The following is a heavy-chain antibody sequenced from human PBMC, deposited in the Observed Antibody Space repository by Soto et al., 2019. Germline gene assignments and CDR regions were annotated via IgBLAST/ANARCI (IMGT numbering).Heavy chain of an antibody. J-gene: IGHJ4*02. D-gene: IGHD3-22*01. V-gene: IGHV1-69*02. CDR3: ARSLLGDYYDSDGLDN. Sequence: QVQLVQSGTEVKKPGSSVTVSCKASGGPYSKYSISWVRQAPGQGLEGRGRIIPIFDITNYAQKFQGRVTITADKSTSTVYMDLSSLRSEDTAVYYCARSLLGDYYDSDGLDNWGQGPLVTVSS. CDR1: GGPYSKYS. CDR2: IIPIFDIT.